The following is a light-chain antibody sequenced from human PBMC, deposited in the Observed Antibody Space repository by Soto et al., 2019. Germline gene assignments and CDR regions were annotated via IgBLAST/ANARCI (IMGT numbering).Light chain of an antibody. CDR2: DAS. Sequence: EIVLTQSPATLSLSPGERATLSCRASQRVSSYLAWYQQKPGQAPRLLIYDASNRATGIPARFSGSGSGTAFTLTISSLEPEDFAVYYCQQRSNWPPWTFGQGTKVEIK. CDR1: QRVSSY. V-gene: IGKV3-11*01. CDR3: QQRSNWPPWT. J-gene: IGKJ1*01.